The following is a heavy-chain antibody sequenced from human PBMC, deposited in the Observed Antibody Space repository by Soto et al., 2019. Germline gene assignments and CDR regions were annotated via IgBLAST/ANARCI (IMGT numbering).Heavy chain of an antibody. D-gene: IGHD2-15*01. CDR1: WGSIGSVNCH. CDR2: IYYPGNS. J-gene: IGHJ5*02. V-gene: IGHV4-61*01. Sequence: SQTLPLTCSVSWGSIGSVNCHRSRIRKTPAKALEWIGFIYYPGNSTYNPSHKHRVTISLDKSNHQFSLKLPSVTAADTAVYYCATAVYCRGGRRSFDPWRQATLVTVS. CDR3: ATAVYCRGGRRSFDP.